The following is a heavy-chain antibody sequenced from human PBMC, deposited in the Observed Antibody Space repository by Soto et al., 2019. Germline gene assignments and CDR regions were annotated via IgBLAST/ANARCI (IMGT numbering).Heavy chain of an antibody. Sequence: QVQLVQSGSEVKKPGASVKVSCKASGYSFNSYGISWVRQAPGQGLEWLGWISPYDDNTKYAQSLQGRDTMTTDTSTRTAYMELRSLRSDDTAVYYCARGGYYDSSGSRNYHYYGMDAWGQGTTVTVS. CDR3: ARGGYYDSSGSRNYHYYGMDA. J-gene: IGHJ6*02. D-gene: IGHD3-22*01. CDR2: ISPYDDNT. V-gene: IGHV1-18*01. CDR1: GYSFNSYG.